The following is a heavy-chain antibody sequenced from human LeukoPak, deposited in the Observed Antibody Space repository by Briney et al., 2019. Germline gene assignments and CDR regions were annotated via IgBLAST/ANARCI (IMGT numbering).Heavy chain of an antibody. CDR1: GGTFSSYA. CDR3: APYYYDSSGYSNWFDP. Sequence: GASVKVSCKASGGTFSSYAISWVRQAPGQGLEWMGGIIPIFGTANYAQKFQGRVTITADESTSTAYMELSSLRSEDTAVYYCAPYYYDSSGYSNWFDPWGQGTLVTVSS. V-gene: IGHV1-69*13. J-gene: IGHJ5*02. CDR2: IIPIFGTA. D-gene: IGHD3-22*01.